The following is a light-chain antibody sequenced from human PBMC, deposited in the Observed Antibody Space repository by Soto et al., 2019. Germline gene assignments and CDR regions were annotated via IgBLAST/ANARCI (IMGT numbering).Light chain of an antibody. J-gene: IGKJ2*01. Sequence: EIVLTQSPGTLSLSPGERATLSCRASQSVSSSYLAWYQQKPGQAPRLLIYGASSRATGIPDRFSGSGSGTXXTLTISXXEPXDFXXXXXQQYGRSPPMYTFGQGTKLEIK. V-gene: IGKV3-20*01. CDR3: QQYGRSPPMYT. CDR1: QSVSSSY. CDR2: GAS.